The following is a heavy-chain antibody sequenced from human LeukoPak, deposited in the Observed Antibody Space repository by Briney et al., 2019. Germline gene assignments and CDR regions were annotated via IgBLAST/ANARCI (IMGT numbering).Heavy chain of an antibody. CDR1: GYTFTSYG. V-gene: IGHV1-18*01. CDR2: ISAYNGNT. Sequence: ASVKVSCKASGYTFTSYGISWVRQAPGQGLEWMGWISAYNGNTNYAQKPQGRVTMTTDTSTSTAYMDLRSLRSDDTAVYYCARYDSSGYYLIYWGQGTLVTVSS. J-gene: IGHJ4*02. CDR3: ARYDSSGYYLIY. D-gene: IGHD3-22*01.